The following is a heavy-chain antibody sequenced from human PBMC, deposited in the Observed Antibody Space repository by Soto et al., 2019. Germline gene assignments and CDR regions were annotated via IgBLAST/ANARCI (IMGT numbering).Heavy chain of an antibody. CDR1: GGSISSYY. Sequence: PSETLSLTCTVSGGSISSYYWSWIRQPPGKGLEWIGYIYYSGSTNYNPSLKSRVTISVDTSKNQFSLKLSSVTAADTAVYYCARSITIFGVVTTYNWFDPWGQGTQVTVSS. CDR2: IYYSGST. D-gene: IGHD3-3*01. V-gene: IGHV4-59*01. CDR3: ARSITIFGVVTTYNWFDP. J-gene: IGHJ5*02.